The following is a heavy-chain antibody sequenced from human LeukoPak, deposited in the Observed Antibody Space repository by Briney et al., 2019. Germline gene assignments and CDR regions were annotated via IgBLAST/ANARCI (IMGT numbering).Heavy chain of an antibody. CDR3: ARDRGYCSGGSCQAAFDI. CDR2: IYYSGST. CDR1: GGSISSYY. D-gene: IGHD2-15*01. V-gene: IGHV4-59*01. Sequence: SETLSLTCAVSGGSISSYYWSWIRQPPEKGLEWIGYIYYSGSTNYNPSLKSRVTISVDTSKNQFSLKLSSVTAADTAVYYCARDRGYCSGGSCQAAFDIWGQGTKVTVSS. J-gene: IGHJ3*02.